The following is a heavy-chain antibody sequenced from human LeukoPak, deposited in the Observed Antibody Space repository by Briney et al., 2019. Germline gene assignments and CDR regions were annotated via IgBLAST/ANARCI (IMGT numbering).Heavy chain of an antibody. CDR2: IYSGGST. J-gene: IGHJ4*02. Sequence: GGSLRLSCAASGFTLSSNYMSWVRQAPGKGLEWVSVIYSGGSTYYADSVKGRFTISRDNSKNTLYLQMNSLRAEDTAVYYCARGPTVKYYFDYWGQGTLVTVSS. CDR1: GFTLSSNY. CDR3: ARGPTVKYYFDY. D-gene: IGHD4-17*01. V-gene: IGHV3-66*01.